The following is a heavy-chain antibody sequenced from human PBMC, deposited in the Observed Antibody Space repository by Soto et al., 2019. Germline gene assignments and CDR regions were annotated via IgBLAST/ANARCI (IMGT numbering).Heavy chain of an antibody. CDR3: VGGRGRLVGFDY. Sequence: QVQLQQWGAGLLKPSETLSLTCAVNTESFSTYYWSWIRQPPGKGLEWVGEINDSGNTNYSPSLKGGVTISVDTFKNQFALQLAAVTAADTAIYYCVGGRGRLVGFDYCGQGTLVTASS. D-gene: IGHD2-8*02. J-gene: IGHJ4*02. V-gene: IGHV4-34*01. CDR2: INDSGNT. CDR1: TESFSTYY.